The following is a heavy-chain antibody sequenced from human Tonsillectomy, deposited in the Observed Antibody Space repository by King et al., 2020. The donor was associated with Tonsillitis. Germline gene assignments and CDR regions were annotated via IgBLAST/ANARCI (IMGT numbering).Heavy chain of an antibody. D-gene: IGHD6-13*01. CDR3: VRAAAGLRYFDY. Sequence: VQLVESGGGLVQPGGSQRLSCAASGFTFSSYEMNWVRQAPGKGLEWVSYISSGASSTYYADPVKGRFTISRDNAKNSLYLQMNSLRAEDTAVYYCVRAAAGLRYFDYWGQGTLVTVSS. J-gene: IGHJ4*02. CDR1: GFTFSSYE. CDR2: ISSGASST. V-gene: IGHV3-48*03.